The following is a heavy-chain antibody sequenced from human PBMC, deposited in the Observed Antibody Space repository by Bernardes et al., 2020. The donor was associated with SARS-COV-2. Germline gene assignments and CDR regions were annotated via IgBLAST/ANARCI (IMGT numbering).Heavy chain of an antibody. D-gene: IGHD3-22*01. CDR2: VSTDGSTT. J-gene: IGHJ4*02. Sequence: GRSLRLSCASSGFTFSSYWMHWVRQIPGRGLVWLSRVSTDGSTTNYADSVKGRFTISRDNAKNTLWLQMNSLGADDTAVYYCARGASSGYRVDYWGPGTLVTVSS. V-gene: IGHV3-74*01. CDR3: ARGASSGYRVDY. CDR1: GFTFSSYW.